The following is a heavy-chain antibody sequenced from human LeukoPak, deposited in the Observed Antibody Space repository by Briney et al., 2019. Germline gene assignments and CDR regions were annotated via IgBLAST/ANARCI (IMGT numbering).Heavy chain of an antibody. Sequence: ASVKVSCKASGYTFTSYGISWVRQAPGQGLGWMGWISAYNGNTNYAQKLQGRVTMTTDTSTSTAYMELRSLRSDDTAVYYCARDFRVRGYSYGSSGYWGQGTLVPVSS. V-gene: IGHV1-18*01. CDR2: ISAYNGNT. CDR3: ARDFRVRGYSYGSSGY. CDR1: GYTFTSYG. J-gene: IGHJ4*02. D-gene: IGHD5-18*01.